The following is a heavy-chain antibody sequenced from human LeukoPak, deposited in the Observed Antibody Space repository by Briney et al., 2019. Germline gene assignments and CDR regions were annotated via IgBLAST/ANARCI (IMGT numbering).Heavy chain of an antibody. CDR3: ARQDQLLGTFDY. CDR2: ISAYNGST. CDR1: GYTFTSYG. J-gene: IGHJ4*02. V-gene: IGHV1-18*01. Sequence: GASVKVSCTASGYTFTSYGISWVRQAPGQGLEWMGWISAYNGSTNYAQKLQGRVTMATDTSTSTAYMELRSLRSDDTAVYYCARQDQLLGTFDYWGQGTLVTVSS. D-gene: IGHD2-2*01.